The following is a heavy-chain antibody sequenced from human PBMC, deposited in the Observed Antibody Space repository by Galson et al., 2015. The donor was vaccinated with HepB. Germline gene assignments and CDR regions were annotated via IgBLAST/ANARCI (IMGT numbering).Heavy chain of an antibody. Sequence: SLRLSCAASGLTFSSYAMSWVRQAPNKGLEWVSAISGGGATTYYADSVKGRFTISRDNSKNTLYLQMNSLRAEDTAVYYCVKDLRGDRSGNYHPRDAFHIWGQGTMVTVSS. V-gene: IGHV3-23*01. CDR3: VKDLRGDRSGNYHPRDAFHI. J-gene: IGHJ3*02. CDR1: GLTFSSYA. CDR2: ISGGGATT. D-gene: IGHD3-10*01.